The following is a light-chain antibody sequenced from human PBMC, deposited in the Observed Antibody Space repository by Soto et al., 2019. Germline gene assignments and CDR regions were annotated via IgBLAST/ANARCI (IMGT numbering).Light chain of an antibody. J-gene: IGKJ1*01. V-gene: IGKV1-39*01. CDR2: RAS. Sequence: DIQMTQSPSSLSASVGDRVTISCRASQSVGTYLHWYHQKPGTAPRLLISRASSVRTGVPPRFSGSGSGRDFTLTISSLRPEDIGTCFCQQSYGSPWTFGPGTKVEI. CDR3: QQSYGSPWT. CDR1: QSVGTY.